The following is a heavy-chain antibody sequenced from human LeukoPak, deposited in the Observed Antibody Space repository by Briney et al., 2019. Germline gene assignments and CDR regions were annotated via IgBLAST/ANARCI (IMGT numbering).Heavy chain of an antibody. V-gene: IGHV4-39*01. CDR1: GFTFSSHA. D-gene: IGHD5-18*01. CDR3: ARHFPTANYFDY. J-gene: IGHJ4*02. CDR2: IYYSGST. Sequence: GSLRLSCTPSGFTFSSHAMSWVRQAPGKGLEWIGSIYYSGSTYYDPSLKSRVTISVDTSKNQFSLKLSSVTAADTAVYYCARHFPTANYFDYWGQGTLVTVSS.